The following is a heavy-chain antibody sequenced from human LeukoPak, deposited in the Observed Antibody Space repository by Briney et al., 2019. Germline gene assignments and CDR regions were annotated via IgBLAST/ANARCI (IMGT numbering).Heavy chain of an antibody. D-gene: IGHD4-17*01. Sequence: SETLSLTCTVSGGSISSYYWSWIRQPPGKGPEWIGYIYYSGSTNYNPSLKSRVTISVDTSKNQSSLKLSSVTAADTAVYYCARHRPPRMTTVTNVSYYYYGMDVWGQGTTVTVSS. J-gene: IGHJ6*02. CDR3: ARHRPPRMTTVTNVSYYYYGMDV. CDR2: IYYSGST. CDR1: GGSISSYY. V-gene: IGHV4-59*01.